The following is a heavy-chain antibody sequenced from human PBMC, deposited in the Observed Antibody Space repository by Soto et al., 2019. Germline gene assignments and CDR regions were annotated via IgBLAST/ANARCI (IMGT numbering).Heavy chain of an antibody. J-gene: IGHJ4*02. D-gene: IGHD1-26*01. Sequence: EVQLVESGGDLVQPGGSLGLSCAASGFTVSDNYMSWVRQAPGKGLEWVSVIYSGGSTFYADSVKGRFTISRDNSKNTLDLQMDSLRAEDTAVYYCARGRGSPFDYWGQGTLVTVSS. CDR1: GFTVSDNY. CDR3: ARGRGSPFDY. V-gene: IGHV3-66*01. CDR2: IYSGGST.